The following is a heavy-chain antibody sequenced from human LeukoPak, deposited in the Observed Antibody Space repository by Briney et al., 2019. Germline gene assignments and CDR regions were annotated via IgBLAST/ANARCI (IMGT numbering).Heavy chain of an antibody. CDR2: INHSGST. D-gene: IGHD2-2*01. J-gene: IGHJ4*02. V-gene: IGHV4-34*01. CDR1: GGSFSGYY. CDR3: ARRAFGQLLFDY. Sequence: SETLSLTCAVYGGSFSGYYWSWIRQPPGKGLEWIGEINHSGSTNYNPSLKSRVTISVDTSKNQFSLKLRSVTAADTAVYYCARRAFGQLLFDYWGQGTLVTVSS.